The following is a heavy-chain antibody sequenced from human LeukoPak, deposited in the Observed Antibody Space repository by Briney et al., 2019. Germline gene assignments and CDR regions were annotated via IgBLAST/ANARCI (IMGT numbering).Heavy chain of an antibody. CDR1: GFTFDDYA. Sequence: GGSLRLSCAASGFTFDDYAMHWVRQAPGKGLEWVSGISWNSGSIGYADSVKGRFTISRDNAKNTLYLQMNSLRAEDTAVYYCARVRYCSGGSCYRSNWFDPWGQGTLVTVSS. CDR3: ARVRYCSGGSCYRSNWFDP. V-gene: IGHV3-9*01. CDR2: ISWNSGSI. J-gene: IGHJ5*02. D-gene: IGHD2-15*01.